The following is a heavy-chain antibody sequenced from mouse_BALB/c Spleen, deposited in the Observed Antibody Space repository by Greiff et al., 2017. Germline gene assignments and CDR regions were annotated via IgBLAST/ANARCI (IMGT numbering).Heavy chain of an antibody. Sequence: EVMLVESGGGLVQPGGSLRLSCATSGFTFTDYYMSWVRQPPGKALEWLGFIRNKANGYTTEYSASVKGRFTISRDNSQSILYLQMNTLRAEDSATYCCARDDDYDYDFAYWGQGTLVTVSA. D-gene: IGHD2-4*01. CDR1: GFTFTDYY. CDR2: IRNKANGYTT. CDR3: ARDDDYDYDFAY. J-gene: IGHJ3*01. V-gene: IGHV7-3*02.